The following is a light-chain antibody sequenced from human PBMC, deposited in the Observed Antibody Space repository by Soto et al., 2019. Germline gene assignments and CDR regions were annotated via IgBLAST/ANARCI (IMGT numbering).Light chain of an antibody. J-gene: IGKJ5*01. CDR3: QQYNTWPPIT. Sequence: LSVATGERSILSCRASQSVRSNLAWYQQKPGQSPRLLIYGASTRATGIPARFSGSGSGTECTLTISSLQSEDFAVYYCQQYNTWPPITFGQGTRLEIK. CDR1: QSVRSN. CDR2: GAS. V-gene: IGKV3-15*01.